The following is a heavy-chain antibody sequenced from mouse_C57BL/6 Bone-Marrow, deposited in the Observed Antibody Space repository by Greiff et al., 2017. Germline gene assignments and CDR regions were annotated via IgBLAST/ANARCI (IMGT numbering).Heavy chain of an antibody. V-gene: IGHV5-4*01. D-gene: IGHD1-1*01. J-gene: IGHJ3*01. CDR1: GFTFSSYA. CDR3: ARDGAYYGSRAY. CDR2: ISAGGSYT. Sequence: DVMLVESGGGLVKPGGSLKLSCAASGFTFSSYAMSWVRQTPEKRLEWVATISAGGSYTYYPDNVKGRFTISRDNAKNNLYLQMSHLKSEDTAMYYCARDGAYYGSRAYWGQGTLVTVSA.